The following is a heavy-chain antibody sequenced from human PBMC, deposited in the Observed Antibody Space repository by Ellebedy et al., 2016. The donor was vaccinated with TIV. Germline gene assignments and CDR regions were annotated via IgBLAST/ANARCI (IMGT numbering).Heavy chain of an antibody. V-gene: IGHV3-33*01. Sequence: GESLKISXAASGFTFSSYGMHWVRQASGKGLEWVAVIWYDGSNKHYADSVDGRFTISRNNSKNTLYLQMNSLRVEDTAVYYCARNRIVVVDRRQRNWFDPWGQGTLVTVSS. CDR1: GFTFSSYG. D-gene: IGHD2-15*01. CDR3: ARNRIVVVDRRQRNWFDP. CDR2: IWYDGSNK. J-gene: IGHJ5*02.